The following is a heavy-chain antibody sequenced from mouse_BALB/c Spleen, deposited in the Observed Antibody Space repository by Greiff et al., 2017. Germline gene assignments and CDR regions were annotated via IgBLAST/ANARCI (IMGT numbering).Heavy chain of an antibody. D-gene: IGHD2-1*01. CDR2: ISSGGSYT. V-gene: IGHV5-9-3*01. Sequence: EVKLMESGGGLVKPGGSLKLSCAASGFTFSSYAMSWVRQTPEKRLEWVATISSGGSYTYSPDSVKGRFTISRDNAKNTLYLQMSSLRSEDTAMYYCASYGNSFFDYWGQGTTLTVSS. CDR3: ASYGNSFFDY. J-gene: IGHJ2*01. CDR1: GFTFSSYA.